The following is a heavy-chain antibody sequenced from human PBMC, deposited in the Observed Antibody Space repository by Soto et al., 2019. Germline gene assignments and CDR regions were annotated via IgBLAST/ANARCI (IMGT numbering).Heavy chain of an antibody. Sequence: QVQLQESGPGLVKPSQTLSLTCTVSGGSISSGGYYWSWIRQHPGKGLEWIGYIYYSGSTYYNPSLKSRVTISVDTSKNQFSLKLSSVTAADTAVYYCARSIWFGALWYFDLWGRGTLVTVSS. D-gene: IGHD3-10*01. V-gene: IGHV4-31*03. CDR1: GGSISSGGYY. J-gene: IGHJ2*01. CDR2: IYYSGST. CDR3: ARSIWFGALWYFDL.